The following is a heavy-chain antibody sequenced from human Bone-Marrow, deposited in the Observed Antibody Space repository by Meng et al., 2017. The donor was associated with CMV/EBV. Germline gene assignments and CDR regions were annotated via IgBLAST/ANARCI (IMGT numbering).Heavy chain of an antibody. CDR1: GYTFTDYY. D-gene: IGHD5-12*01. J-gene: IGHJ4*02. CDR2: INPNSGDT. Sequence: ASVKVSCKASGYTFTDYYMHWLRQAPGQGLEWMGWINPNSGDTNYAQKFQSRVTMTRDTSISTVYMDLGRLRYDDTAVYYCARDGFLDFWGQGTLVTVSS. CDR3: ARDGFLDF. V-gene: IGHV1-2*02.